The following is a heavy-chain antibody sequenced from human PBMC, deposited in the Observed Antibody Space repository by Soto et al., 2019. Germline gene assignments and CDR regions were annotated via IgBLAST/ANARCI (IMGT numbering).Heavy chain of an antibody. D-gene: IGHD2-8*01. V-gene: IGHV4-34*01. CDR1: GGSFSGYY. CDR2: INHSGST. CDR3: ARGRSVVLMVYARGPWLP. Sequence: LXLTCAVYGGSFSGYYWGWIHQPPGKGLEWIGEINHSGSTNYNPSLKSRVTISVDASKNQFSLKLSSVTAADTAVYYCARGRSVVLMVYARGPWLPWGQGTLVTVYS. J-gene: IGHJ5*02.